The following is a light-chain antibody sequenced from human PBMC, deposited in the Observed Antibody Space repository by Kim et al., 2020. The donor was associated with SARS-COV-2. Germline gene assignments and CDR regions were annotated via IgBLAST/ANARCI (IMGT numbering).Light chain of an antibody. Sequence: YELTQPPSVSVAPGKTARITCGGNNIGSKSVHWYQQKPGQAPVLVIYYDSDRPSGIPERISGSNSGNTATLTISRVEAGDEADYYCQVWDSSSDHPVFG. CDR3: QVWDSSSDHPV. V-gene: IGLV3-21*04. CDR1: NIGSKS. CDR2: YDS. J-gene: IGLJ2*01.